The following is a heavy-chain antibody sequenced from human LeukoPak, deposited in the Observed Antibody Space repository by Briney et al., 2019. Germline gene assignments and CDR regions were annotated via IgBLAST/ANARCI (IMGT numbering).Heavy chain of an antibody. CDR1: GFPFHDHD. V-gene: IGHV3-48*04. J-gene: IGHJ3*02. D-gene: IGHD2-15*01. CDR3: ARDLMDVVVVAARKGI. CDR2: ISSSSSTI. Sequence: PGGSLRLSCAASGFPFHDHDMYWVRQAPGKGLEWVSYISSSSSTIYYADSVKGRFTISRDNAKNSLYLQMNSLRAEDTAVYYCARDLMDVVVVAARKGIWGQGTMVTVSS.